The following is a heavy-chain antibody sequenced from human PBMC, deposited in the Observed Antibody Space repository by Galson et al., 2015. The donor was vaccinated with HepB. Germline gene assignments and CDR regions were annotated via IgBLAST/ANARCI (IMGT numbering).Heavy chain of an antibody. J-gene: IGHJ6*02. Sequence: SVKVSCKASGGTFSSYAISWVRQAPGQGLEWMGGIIPIFGTANYAQKFQGRVTITADKSTSTAYMELSSLRSEDTAVYYCARDSQWGVTTWLRYYYYGMDVWGQGTTVAVSS. CDR2: IIPIFGTA. CDR3: ARDSQWGVTTWLRYYYYGMDV. CDR1: GGTFSSYA. V-gene: IGHV1-69*06. D-gene: IGHD1-1*01.